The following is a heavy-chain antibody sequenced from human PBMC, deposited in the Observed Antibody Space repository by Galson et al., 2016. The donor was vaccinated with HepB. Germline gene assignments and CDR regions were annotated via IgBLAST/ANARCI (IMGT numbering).Heavy chain of an antibody. J-gene: IGHJ4*02. CDR2: MYVGPSIT. D-gene: IGHD2/OR15-2a*01. Sequence: QSGAEVKKPGESLKISCKDSGYRFTNYWIGWVRQMPGKGLEWMGIMYVGPSITRYSPSFQGQVTMSADKTIHTAYLQWSSLKASDTAMYYCSKALAGTFYFDNWGQGTLVTVSS. V-gene: IGHV5-51*01. CDR3: SKALAGTFYFDN. CDR1: GYRFTNYW.